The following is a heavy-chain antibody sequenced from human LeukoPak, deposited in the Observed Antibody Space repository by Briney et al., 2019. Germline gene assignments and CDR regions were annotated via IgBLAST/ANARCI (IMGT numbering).Heavy chain of an antibody. V-gene: IGHV3-7*01. CDR1: GFSFNTYW. D-gene: IGHD6-19*01. CDR3: ATGYSSGWYFYFQH. J-gene: IGHJ1*01. Sequence: GGSLRLSCAVSGFSFNTYWMTWVRQAPGKGLQWVASINKDGTEKYYVDSVKGRFTISRDNAKNSLSLRMNSLSAEDTAVYYCATGYSSGWYFYFQHWGQGSLVSVSS. CDR2: INKDGTEK.